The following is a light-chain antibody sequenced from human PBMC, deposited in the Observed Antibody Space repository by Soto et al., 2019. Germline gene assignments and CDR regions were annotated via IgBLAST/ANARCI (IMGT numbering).Light chain of an antibody. V-gene: IGKV2-24*01. J-gene: IGKJ2*01. CDR2: KGS. Sequence: DIVMTQTPLSSPVTLGQPASISCRSSQSLVHSDGNTYLSWLQQRPGQPPRLLIYKGSNRFSGGPDRCSGSGAGTDFTLKISRVEAEDVGVYYCMQATQFPPYTFGQGTKLEIK. CDR1: QSLVHSDGNTY. CDR3: MQATQFPPYT.